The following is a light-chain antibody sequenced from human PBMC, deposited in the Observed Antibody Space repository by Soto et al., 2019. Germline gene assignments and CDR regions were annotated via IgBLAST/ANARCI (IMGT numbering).Light chain of an antibody. CDR2: GAS. V-gene: IGKV3-15*01. CDR1: QSVSSS. J-gene: IGKJ5*01. CDR3: QQYNNWPIT. Sequence: EVVMTQSPATLSVSPGERATLSCRASQSVSSSLAWYQQKPGQGPRLLIYGASTRATGIPARFSGSGSGTEFTLTISSLQSEDFAVYYCQQYNNWPITFGQGTRLEMK.